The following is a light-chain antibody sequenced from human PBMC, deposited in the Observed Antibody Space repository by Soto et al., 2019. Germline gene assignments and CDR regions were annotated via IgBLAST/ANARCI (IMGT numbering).Light chain of an antibody. Sequence: EIVLTQSPGTLALSPGERATRSCRSSQSFSNNYLAWYQQKPGQAPRLLIYGASSRATGIPDRFSGSGSGTDFTLTISRLEPEDFAVYYCQQYGSSPRTFGQGTKVDIK. CDR1: QSFSNNY. V-gene: IGKV3-20*01. CDR2: GAS. CDR3: QQYGSSPRT. J-gene: IGKJ1*01.